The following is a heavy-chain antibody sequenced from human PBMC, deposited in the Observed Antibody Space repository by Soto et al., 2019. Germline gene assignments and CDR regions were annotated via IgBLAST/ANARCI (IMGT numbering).Heavy chain of an antibody. Sequence: GGSLRLSCAASGFTFSSYGMHWVRQAPGKGLEWVAVIWYDGSNKYYADSVKGRFTISRDNSKNTLYLQMNSLRAEDTAVYYCARVGYQLRLVYYMDVWGKGTTVTVSS. J-gene: IGHJ6*03. CDR1: GFTFSSYG. D-gene: IGHD2-2*01. CDR2: IWYDGSNK. CDR3: ARVGYQLRLVYYMDV. V-gene: IGHV3-33*01.